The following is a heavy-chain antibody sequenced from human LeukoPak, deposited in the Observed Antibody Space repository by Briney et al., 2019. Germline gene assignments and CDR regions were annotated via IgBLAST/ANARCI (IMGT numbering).Heavy chain of an antibody. CDR2: ISYDGSNK. D-gene: IGHD6-19*01. V-gene: IGHV3-30*04. Sequence: GGSLRLSCAASGFTFSSYAMHWVRQAPGKGLEWVAVISYDGSNKYYADSVKGRFTISRDNSKNTLYLQMNSLRAEDTAVYYCARAGQWLVLYYYYYGMDVWGQGTAVTVSS. CDR3: ARAGQWLVLYYYYYGMDV. CDR1: GFTFSSYA. J-gene: IGHJ6*02.